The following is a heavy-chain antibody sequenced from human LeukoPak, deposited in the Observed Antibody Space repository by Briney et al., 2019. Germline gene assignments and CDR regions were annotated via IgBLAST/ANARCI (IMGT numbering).Heavy chain of an antibody. CDR1: GGTFSSYA. Sequence: SVKVSCKASGGTFSSYAISWVRQAPGQGLEWMGGIIPIFGTANYAQKFQGRVTITADESTSTAYMELSSLRSEDTAVYYCARAPHWYYDSSGYLDHWGQGTLVTVSS. V-gene: IGHV1-69*13. J-gene: IGHJ4*02. CDR2: IIPIFGTA. CDR3: ARAPHWYYDSSGYLDH. D-gene: IGHD3-22*01.